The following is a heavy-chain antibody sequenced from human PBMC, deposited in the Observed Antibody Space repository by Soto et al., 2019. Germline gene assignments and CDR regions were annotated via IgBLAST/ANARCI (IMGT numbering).Heavy chain of an antibody. CDR1: GGTFTSYP. J-gene: IGHJ4*02. CDR2: IIPLFGTP. D-gene: IGHD3-3*01. V-gene: IGHV1-69*06. CDR3: ARNGVAGMDY. Sequence: SVKVSCKASGGTFTSYPISWVRQAPGQGLEWMGGIIPLFGTPNNAQKFQGRLTITADKSTSTAYMELSGLKSEDTAVYYCARNGVAGMDYWGQGTLVTVSS.